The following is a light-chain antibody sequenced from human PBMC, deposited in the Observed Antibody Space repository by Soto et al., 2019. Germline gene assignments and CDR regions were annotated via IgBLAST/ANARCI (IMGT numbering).Light chain of an antibody. V-gene: IGLV2-23*01. CDR2: EGS. J-gene: IGLJ2*01. CDR3: CSYADTSTVI. Sequence: QSVLTQPASVCGSPGHSITISCSGTSSDAGSHNLVSWYQQHPGKAPKRMIYEGSKRPSGVSYRFSGSKYGNTACLTISGLQAEDEAVYYCCSYADTSTVICGGGTQLTVL. CDR1: SSDAGSHNL.